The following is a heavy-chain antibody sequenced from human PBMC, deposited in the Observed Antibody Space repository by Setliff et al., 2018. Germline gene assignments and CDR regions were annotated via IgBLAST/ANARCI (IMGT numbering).Heavy chain of an antibody. J-gene: IGHJ3*02. CDR1: GFIFNTYG. V-gene: IGHV3-30*02. D-gene: IGHD3-9*01. Sequence: GGSLRLSCITSGFIFNTYGMHWVRQAPGKGLEWVAFIRFDGDTIYYADSVKGRFTISRDNAKNSLYLQMNSLRAEDTAVYYCARGHHVLRYFDWLFYASDAFDIWGQGTMVTVSS. CDR2: IRFDGDTI. CDR3: ARGHHVLRYFDWLFYASDAFDI.